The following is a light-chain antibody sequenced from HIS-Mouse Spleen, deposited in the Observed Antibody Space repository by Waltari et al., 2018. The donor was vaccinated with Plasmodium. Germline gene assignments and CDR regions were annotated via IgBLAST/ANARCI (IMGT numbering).Light chain of an antibody. J-gene: IGLJ2*01. CDR3: CSYAGSSTFVV. CDR2: EVS. Sequence: QSALTQPASVSGSPGQSITISCTGTSSEVGSYNLVSWYHQQPGKAPKLMIYEVSKRPSGVSNRFSGSKSGNTASLTISGLQAEDEADYYCCSYAGSSTFVVFGGGTKLTVL. V-gene: IGLV2-23*02. CDR1: SSEVGSYNL.